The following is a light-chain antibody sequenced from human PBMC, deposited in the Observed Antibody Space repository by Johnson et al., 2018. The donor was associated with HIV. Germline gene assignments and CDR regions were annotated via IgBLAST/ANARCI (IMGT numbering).Light chain of an antibody. CDR2: ENN. V-gene: IGLV1-51*02. CDR1: SSKIGNNY. J-gene: IGLJ1*01. Sequence: QSVLTQAPSVSAAPGQKVTISCSGSSSKIGNNYVSWYQQLPGTAPKLLIYENNKRPSGIPDRFSGSKSGTSATLDITGLQTGDEADYYCGTWDSSLSAGGVFGTGTKVTVL. CDR3: GTWDSSLSAGGV.